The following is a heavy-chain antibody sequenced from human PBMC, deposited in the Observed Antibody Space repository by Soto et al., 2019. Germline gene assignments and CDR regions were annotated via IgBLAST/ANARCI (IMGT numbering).Heavy chain of an antibody. J-gene: IGHJ3*02. V-gene: IGHV3-21*01. CDR1: GFICSSYD. Sequence: GGSLRLSCAASGFICSSYDMSWVRQAPGKGLEWVSTILVSDSTHYEDSVRGRFTISRDNAKNSLYLQMNSLRAEDTAVYYCARGLFPSGGEGGFEIWGQGTMVTVSS. CDR2: ILVSDST. D-gene: IGHD3-10*01. CDR3: ARGLFPSGGEGGFEI.